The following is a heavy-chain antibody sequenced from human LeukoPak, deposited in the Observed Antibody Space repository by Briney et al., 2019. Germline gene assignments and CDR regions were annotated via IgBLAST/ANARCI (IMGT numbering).Heavy chain of an antibody. CDR1: GFTFSNYA. V-gene: IGHV3-53*01. D-gene: IGHD3-9*01. CDR2: IYSGGST. J-gene: IGHJ4*02. Sequence: PGGSLRLSCAASGFTFSNYAMSWVRQAPGKGLEWVSVIYSGGSTYYADSAKGRFTISRDNSKNTLYLQMNSLRAEDTAVYYCARVVLRYFDWLPYYFDYWGQGTLVTVSS. CDR3: ARVVLRYFDWLPYYFDY.